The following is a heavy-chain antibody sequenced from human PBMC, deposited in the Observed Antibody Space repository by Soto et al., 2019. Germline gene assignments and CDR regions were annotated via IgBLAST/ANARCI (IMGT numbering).Heavy chain of an antibody. CDR3: ASYVWGSYSSAPFDY. J-gene: IGHJ4*02. D-gene: IGHD3-16*01. Sequence: SVKVSCKACGGTFSSYAISWVRQARGQGLEWMGGIIPIFGTANYAQKFQGRVTITADKSTSTAYMELSSLRSEDTAVYYCASYVWGSYSSAPFDYWGQGTLVTVSS. CDR1: GGTFSSYA. V-gene: IGHV1-69*06. CDR2: IIPIFGTA.